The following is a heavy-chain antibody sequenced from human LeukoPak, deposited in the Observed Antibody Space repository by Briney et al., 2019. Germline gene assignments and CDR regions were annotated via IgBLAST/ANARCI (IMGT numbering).Heavy chain of an antibody. CDR3: ARVVVAHYYYYMDV. CDR1: GGSISSYY. J-gene: IGHJ6*03. D-gene: IGHD2-21*01. V-gene: IGHV4-59*01. Sequence: SETLSLTCTVPGGSISSYYWSWIRQPPGKGLEWIGYIYYSGSTNYNPSLKSRVTISVDTSKNQFSLKLSSVTAADTAVYYCARVVVAHYYYYMDVWGKGTTVTVSS. CDR2: IYYSGST.